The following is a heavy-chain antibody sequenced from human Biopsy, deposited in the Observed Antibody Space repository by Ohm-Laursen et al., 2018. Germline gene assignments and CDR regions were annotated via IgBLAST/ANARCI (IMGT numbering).Heavy chain of an antibody. CDR1: GGTFSNYG. CDR3: ATKLTGYFHH. CDR2: NIPILGTG. J-gene: IGHJ1*01. V-gene: IGHV1-69*06. Sequence: SVKVSCKAPGGTFSNYGVKWVRQAPGQGLEWLGGNIPILGTGNYAQKFQDRVTVAADTSTSTATMELRSLRSDDTAVYYCATKLTGYFHHWGQGTLVIVSS. D-gene: IGHD3-9*01.